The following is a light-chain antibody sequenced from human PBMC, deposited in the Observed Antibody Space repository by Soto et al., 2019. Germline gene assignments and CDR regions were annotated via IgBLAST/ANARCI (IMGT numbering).Light chain of an antibody. CDR2: GAS. J-gene: IGKJ1*01. CDR1: QSVSSN. CDR3: QQYNNGPLWT. V-gene: IGKV3D-15*01. Sequence: EIVMTQSPATLSVSPGERATLSCRASQSVSSNLAWYQQKPGQAPRLLVYGASTRPTGIPTRFSGSGSGTEFTLTISSLQSEDFAVYYCQQYNNGPLWTVGQGTKVEIK.